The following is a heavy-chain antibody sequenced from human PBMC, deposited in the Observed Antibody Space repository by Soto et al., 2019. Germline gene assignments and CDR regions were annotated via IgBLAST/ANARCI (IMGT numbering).Heavy chain of an antibody. CDR3: ARSYCSGGSCYDIDY. D-gene: IGHD2-15*01. Sequence: QVQLQESGPGLVKPSQTLSLTCTVSGGSISSGGYYWSWIRQHPGKGLEWIGYIYYSGSTYYNPSLKRRVTISVGTSKNQFSLKLSSVTAANTAVYYCARSYCSGGSCYDIDYWGQGTLVTVSS. CDR2: IYYSGST. CDR1: GGSISSGGYY. V-gene: IGHV4-31*03. J-gene: IGHJ4*02.